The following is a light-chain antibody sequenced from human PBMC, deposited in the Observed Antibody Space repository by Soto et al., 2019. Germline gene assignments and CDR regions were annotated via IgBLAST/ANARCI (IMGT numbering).Light chain of an antibody. CDR3: QQSYSTPPT. Sequence: IQMTQSPSSVSASVGDRVTITFRASQGISSWLAWYQQKPGKAPKLLIYDAYSLESGVPSRFSGSGSGAEFTLTISSLQPDDFATYYCQQSYSTPPTFGQGTKVDIK. CDR1: QGISSW. V-gene: IGKV1-12*01. CDR2: DAY. J-gene: IGKJ1*01.